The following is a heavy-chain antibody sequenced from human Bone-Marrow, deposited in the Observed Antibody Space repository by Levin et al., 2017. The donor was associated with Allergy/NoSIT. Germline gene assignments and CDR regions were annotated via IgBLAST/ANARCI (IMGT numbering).Heavy chain of an antibody. D-gene: IGHD1-26*01. J-gene: IGHJ4*02. Sequence: ASVKVSCKPSGYDFRSYYLHWVRLVPGQGLEWMGIINPIPGNTNYAQKFQGRLTVTRDTSTSTVYMELSSLTSEDTALYFCSRSILVGTTHLDYWGQGTRVTVSS. CDR3: SRSILVGTTHLDY. CDR2: INPIPGNT. V-gene: IGHV1-46*01. CDR1: GYDFRSYY.